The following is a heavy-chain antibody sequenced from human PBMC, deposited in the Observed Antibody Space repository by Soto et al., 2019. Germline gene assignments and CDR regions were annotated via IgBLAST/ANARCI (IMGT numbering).Heavy chain of an antibody. CDR2: ISSSSSYI. CDR3: ARVSGRQLVRDAFDI. Sequence: GGSLRLSCAASGFTFSSYSMNWVRQAPGKGLEWVSSISSSSSYIYYADSVKGRFTISRDNAKNSLYLQMNSLRAEDRAVYYCARVSGRQLVRDAFDIWGQGTMVTVSS. V-gene: IGHV3-21*01. CDR1: GFTFSSYS. J-gene: IGHJ3*02. D-gene: IGHD6-13*01.